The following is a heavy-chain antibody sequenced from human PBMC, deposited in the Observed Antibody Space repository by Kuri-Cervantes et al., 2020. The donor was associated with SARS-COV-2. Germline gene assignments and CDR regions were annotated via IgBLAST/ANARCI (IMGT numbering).Heavy chain of an antibody. J-gene: IGHJ4*02. D-gene: IGHD6-13*01. CDR1: GFTVSSNY. CDR2: IYSCGST. Sequence: GESLKISCAASGFTVSSNYTSWVRQAPGKGLEWVPVIYSCGSTYYADSVKGRFTISRDNSKNTLYLQMNSLRAEDTAVYYCAKERDSLKSSGIAASGTGFDYWGQGTLVTVSS. V-gene: IGHV3-53*01. CDR3: AKERDSLKSSGIAASGTGFDY.